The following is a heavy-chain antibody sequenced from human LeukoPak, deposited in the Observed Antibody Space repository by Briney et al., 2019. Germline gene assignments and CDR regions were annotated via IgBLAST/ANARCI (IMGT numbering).Heavy chain of an antibody. CDR3: ARVDRGYSYGHAFDI. CDR1: GGSISSINW. Sequence: SDTLSLTGAVSGGSISSINWWSWDRQPPGKGLEWIGEIYHSGSTNYNPSLKSRVTISVDKSKNQFSLKLSSVTAADTAVYYCARVDRGYSYGHAFDIWGQGTMVTVSS. CDR2: IYHSGST. V-gene: IGHV4-4*02. D-gene: IGHD5-18*01. J-gene: IGHJ3*02.